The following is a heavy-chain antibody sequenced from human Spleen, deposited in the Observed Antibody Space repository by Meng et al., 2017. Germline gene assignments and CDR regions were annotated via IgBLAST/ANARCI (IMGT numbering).Heavy chain of an antibody. CDR1: GFTFSDYY. J-gene: IGHJ4*02. CDR3: ARPYYYDSSGYWSWGFDY. V-gene: IGHV3-11*04. Sequence: GESLKISCAASGFTFSDYYMSWIRQAPGKGLEWVSYISSSGSTIYYADSVKGRFTISRDNAKNSLYLQMNSLRAEDTAVYYCARPYYYDSSGYWSWGFDYWGQGTLVTVSS. CDR2: ISSSGSTI. D-gene: IGHD3-22*01.